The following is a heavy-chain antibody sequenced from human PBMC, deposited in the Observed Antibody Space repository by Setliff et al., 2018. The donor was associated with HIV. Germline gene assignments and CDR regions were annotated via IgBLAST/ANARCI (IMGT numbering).Heavy chain of an antibody. CDR2: IYYSGST. Sequence: SETLSLTCTVSGGSISSSSYYWVWIRRHPGKGLEWIGYIYYSGSTYYNPSLKSRVTISVDTSKNQFSLKLSSVTAADTAVYYCARGSFIGDYYYFDYWGQGTLVTVSS. D-gene: IGHD3-10*01. V-gene: IGHV4-31*03. J-gene: IGHJ4*02. CDR1: GGSISSSSYY. CDR3: ARGSFIGDYYYFDY.